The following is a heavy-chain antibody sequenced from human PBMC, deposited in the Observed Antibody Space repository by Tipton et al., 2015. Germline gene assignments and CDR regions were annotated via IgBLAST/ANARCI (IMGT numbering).Heavy chain of an antibody. CDR2: IYSSGSS. CDR1: GDSFRDYY. J-gene: IGHJ4*02. Sequence: TLSLTCTVSGDSFRDYYWAWIRQPAGKGLGWIGHIYSSGSSKYTPSLKSLATMSIDTSKNQFSLKLTSVTAADTAIYYCGRDRLAVAGIDYWGQGTLVTVSS. V-gene: IGHV4-4*07. CDR3: GRDRLAVAGIDY. D-gene: IGHD6-19*01.